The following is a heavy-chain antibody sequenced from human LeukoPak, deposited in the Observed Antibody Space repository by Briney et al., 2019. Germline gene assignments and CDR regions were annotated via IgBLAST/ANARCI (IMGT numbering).Heavy chain of an antibody. D-gene: IGHD6-19*01. CDR3: ARVFGSGAVAAYFDY. CDR1: GFTDSTNY. V-gene: IGHV3-53*01. Sequence: GSLRLSCPASGFTDSTNYMSGVRQAPGKGLEGVSVIYSGGNTYYADTVKGRFAISRDKSKNTLYLQMNILRAEDTAVYYCARVFGSGAVAAYFDYWGQGSLVTVSS. CDR2: IYSGGNT. J-gene: IGHJ4*02.